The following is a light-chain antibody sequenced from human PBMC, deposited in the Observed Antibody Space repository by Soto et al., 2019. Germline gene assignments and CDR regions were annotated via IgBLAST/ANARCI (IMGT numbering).Light chain of an antibody. J-gene: IGLJ3*02. CDR2: DVS. CDR1: SSDVGGYNY. V-gene: IGLV2-14*01. Sequence: QSVLTQPASVSGSPGQSITISCTGTSSDVGGYNYVSWYQQHPGKAPKLMIYDVSNRPSGVSNRFSGSKSGNLASLTISGLQAEDEADYYCTSYRSSSTLWVFGGGTKVTVL. CDR3: TSYRSSSTLWV.